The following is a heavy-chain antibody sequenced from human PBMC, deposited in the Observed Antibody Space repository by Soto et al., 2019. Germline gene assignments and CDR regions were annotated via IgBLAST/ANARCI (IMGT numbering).Heavy chain of an antibody. CDR1: GDTFKNCV. V-gene: IGHV1-69*01. D-gene: IGHD3-10*01. J-gene: IGHJ6*02. CDR2: IIPLFGTT. Sequence: QVQVVQSGVEVRRPGSSVKVSCKASGDTFKNCVISWVRQAPGQGLEWMGGIIPLFGTTDFAQRFQGRITITTDESTTKAYMELSRLRSEDTATYYCAAELGFGKLSVVWGQGTTVIVSS. CDR3: AAELGFGKLSVV.